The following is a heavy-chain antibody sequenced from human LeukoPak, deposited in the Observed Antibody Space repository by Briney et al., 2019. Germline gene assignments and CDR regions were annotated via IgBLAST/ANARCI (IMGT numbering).Heavy chain of an antibody. CDR3: AREFRQTYSSGWSLDY. J-gene: IGHJ4*02. V-gene: IGHV3-53*01. CDR2: IYGGRNNT. Sequence: PGGSLRLSCAISGFTVSNNYMSWVRQAPGKGLEWVSVIYGGRNNTVYADPVKGRFTISRDNSRNTIYLQIDSLRAEDTATYYCAREFRQTYSSGWSLDYWGQGTLVTVSS. D-gene: IGHD6-19*01. CDR1: GFTVSNNY.